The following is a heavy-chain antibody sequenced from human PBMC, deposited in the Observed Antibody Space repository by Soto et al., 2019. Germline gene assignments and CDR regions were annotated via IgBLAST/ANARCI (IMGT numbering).Heavy chain of an antibody. J-gene: IGHJ3*02. D-gene: IGHD5-18*01. CDR3: AREIRGYSYGYGRAFDI. CDR1: GYTFTSYG. V-gene: IGHV1-18*01. Sequence: ASVKVSCKASGYTFTSYGISWVRQAPGQGLEWMGWISAYNGNTNYAQKLQGRVTMTTDTSTSTAYMELRSLRSDDTAVYYCAREIRGYSYGYGRAFDIWGQGTMVTVSS. CDR2: ISAYNGNT.